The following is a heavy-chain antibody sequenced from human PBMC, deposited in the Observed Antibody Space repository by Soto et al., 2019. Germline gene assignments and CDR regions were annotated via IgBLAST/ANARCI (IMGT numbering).Heavy chain of an antibody. V-gene: IGHV3-23*01. J-gene: IGHJ5*02. D-gene: IGHD3-22*01. CDR2: ISGSGGST. CDR1: GFTFSSYA. CDR3: ARGAYDSSGYRDWFDP. Sequence: EVQLLESGGGLVQPGGSLRLSCAASGFTFSSYAMSWVRQAPGKGLEWVSAISGSGGSTYYADSVKGRFTISRDNSKNTLYLQMNSLRAEDTAVYYCARGAYDSSGYRDWFDPWGQGTLVTVSS.